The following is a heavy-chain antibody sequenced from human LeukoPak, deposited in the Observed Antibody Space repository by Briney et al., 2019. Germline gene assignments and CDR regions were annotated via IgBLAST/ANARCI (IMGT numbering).Heavy chain of an antibody. CDR3: AKSGTSSWYAEDYYYVDV. J-gene: IGHJ6*03. V-gene: IGHV3-33*06. D-gene: IGHD6-13*01. CDR1: GFTFSSYG. CDR2: IWYDGSNK. Sequence: GGSLRLSCAASGFTFSSYGMHWVRQAPGKRLEWVAVIWYDGSNKYYADSVKGRFTISRDNSKNTLYLQMNSLRAEDTAVYYCAKSGTSSWYAEDYYYVDVWGKGTTVTVSS.